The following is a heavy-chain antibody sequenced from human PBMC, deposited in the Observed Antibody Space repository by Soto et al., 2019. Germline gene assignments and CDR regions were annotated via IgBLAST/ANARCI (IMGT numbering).Heavy chain of an antibody. CDR3: ARVKVPAAILGAFDL. V-gene: IGHV1-18*01. D-gene: IGHD2-2*02. Sequence: GASVKVSCKASGYTFSTYGITWVRQAPGQGLDWMGWINPTKGDTNSAAIFQDRVTMTTDTSTRTAYMELRSLKSDDTAVYYCARVKVPAAILGAFDLWGQGTLVTVSS. CDR1: GYTFSTYG. CDR2: INPTKGDT. J-gene: IGHJ3*01.